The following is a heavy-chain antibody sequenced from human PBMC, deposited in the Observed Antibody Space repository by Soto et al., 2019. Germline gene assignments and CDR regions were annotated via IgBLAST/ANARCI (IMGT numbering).Heavy chain of an antibody. V-gene: IGHV3-48*01. D-gene: IGHD2-15*01. J-gene: IGHJ3*02. Sequence: SVKGRFTISRDDAKNSLYLQMNTLRSEDTAVNYCVRDDMWAFGIWGQGTMVTVSS. CDR3: VRDDMWAFGI.